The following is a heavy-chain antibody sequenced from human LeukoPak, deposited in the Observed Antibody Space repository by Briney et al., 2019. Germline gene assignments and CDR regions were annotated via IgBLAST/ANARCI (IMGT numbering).Heavy chain of an antibody. D-gene: IGHD3-10*01. J-gene: IGHJ6*02. CDR3: ARGAMLRGQDDYFDYGMDV. Sequence: SETLSLTCGVSGVSISGNNWWSWVRQPPGKGLEWIGDIYHSGSTNYNPSLKSRVTLSLDDSENHFSLKLTSVTAADTALYYCARGAMLRGQDDYFDYGMDVWGQGTTVTVSS. CDR2: IYHSGST. V-gene: IGHV4-4*02. CDR1: GVSISGNNW.